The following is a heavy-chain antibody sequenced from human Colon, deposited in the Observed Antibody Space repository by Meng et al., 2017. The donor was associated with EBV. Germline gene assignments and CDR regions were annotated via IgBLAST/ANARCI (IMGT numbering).Heavy chain of an antibody. CDR2: IHYSGST. CDR3: ARLREWLVDY. Sequence: QVQLQESGPGLVKPSXXXXLTCTVSGGSISSSTYYWGWIRQLPGKGLEWIAYIHYSGSTYYSPSLKSRVTISVDTSKDQFSLKLNSVAAADTAVYYCARLREWLVDYWGQGTLVTVSS. J-gene: IGHJ4*02. CDR1: GGSISSSTYY. D-gene: IGHD6-19*01. V-gene: IGHV4-31*03.